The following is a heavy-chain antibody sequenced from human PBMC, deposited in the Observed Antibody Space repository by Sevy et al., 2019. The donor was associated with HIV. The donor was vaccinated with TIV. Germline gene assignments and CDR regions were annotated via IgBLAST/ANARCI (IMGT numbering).Heavy chain of an antibody. CDR3: ARDPNHCSSTSCYGDGFDY. Sequence: ASVKVSCKASGYTFTSYYMHWVRQAPGQGLEWMGIINPSGGSTSYAQKFQGRVTMTRDTSTSTFYMELSNLRSEDTAVYYCARDPNHCSSTSCYGDGFDYWGQGTLVTVSS. CDR1: GYTFTSYY. J-gene: IGHJ4*02. CDR2: INPSGGST. V-gene: IGHV1-46*01. D-gene: IGHD2-2*01.